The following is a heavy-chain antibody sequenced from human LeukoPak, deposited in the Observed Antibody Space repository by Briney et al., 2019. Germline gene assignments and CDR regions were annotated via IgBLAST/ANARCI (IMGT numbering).Heavy chain of an antibody. Sequence: SETLSPTCAVYGGSFSGYYWSWIRHPAGKGLEWIGRIYTSGSTNYNPSLKSRVTISVDTSKNQFSLKLSSVTAADTAVYYCARDATAGYGSGSYYPFDYWGQGTLVTVSS. CDR1: GGSFSGYY. CDR2: IYTSGST. D-gene: IGHD3-10*01. J-gene: IGHJ4*02. CDR3: ARDATAGYGSGSYYPFDY. V-gene: IGHV4-4*07.